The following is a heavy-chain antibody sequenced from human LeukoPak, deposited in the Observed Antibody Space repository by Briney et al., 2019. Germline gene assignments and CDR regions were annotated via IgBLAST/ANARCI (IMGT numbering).Heavy chain of an antibody. CDR3: ARDPRIAAPYLNWFDP. J-gene: IGHJ5*02. V-gene: IGHV1-2*02. CDR1: GYTFTGYY. CDR2: INPNSGGT. D-gene: IGHD6-13*01. Sequence: EASMKVSCKASGYTFTGYYMHWVRQAPGQGLEWMGWINPNSGGTNYAQKFQGRVTMTRDTSISTAYMELSRLRSDDTAVYYCARDPRIAAPYLNWFDPWGQGTLVTVSS.